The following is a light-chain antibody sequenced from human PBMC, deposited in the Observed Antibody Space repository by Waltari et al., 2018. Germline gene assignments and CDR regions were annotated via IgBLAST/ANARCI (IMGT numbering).Light chain of an antibody. CDR3: SSYTSSSTLVV. J-gene: IGLJ2*01. CDR1: SRDVGGSNY. V-gene: IGLV2-14*01. Sequence: QSALTQPASVSGSPGPSITISCTGTSRDVGGSNYVAWYHQHPGKAPKLMIYEVSNRPSGVSNRFSGSKSGNTASLTISGLQAEDEADYYCSSYTSSSTLVVFGGGTKLTVL. CDR2: EVS.